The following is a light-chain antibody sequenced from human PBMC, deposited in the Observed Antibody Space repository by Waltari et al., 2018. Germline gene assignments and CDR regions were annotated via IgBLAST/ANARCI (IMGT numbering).Light chain of an antibody. V-gene: IGLV2-23*01. CDR1: SNDVGSYNL. Sequence: QSALTQPASVSGSPGQSITIPCTGTSNDVGSYNLATWYQRHPGKAPELLIYEGSKRPSGVSNRFSGSKSGNTASLTISGLQAEDEADYFCCSYASGSTIIFGGGTKLTVL. CDR2: EGS. J-gene: IGLJ2*01. CDR3: CSYASGSTII.